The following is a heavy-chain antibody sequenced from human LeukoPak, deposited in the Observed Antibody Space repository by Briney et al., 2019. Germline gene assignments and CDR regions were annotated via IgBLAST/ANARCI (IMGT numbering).Heavy chain of an antibody. CDR1: GGSINSSYYY. Sequence: PSETLSLTCTVSGGSINSSYYYWGWIRQPPGKGLEWIGSIYYSGSTYYNPSLKSRVTISVDTSKNQFSLKLSSVTAADTAVYYCARDRGSQPFIDYWGQGTLVTVSS. CDR2: IYYSGST. D-gene: IGHD1-26*01. V-gene: IGHV4-39*07. CDR3: ARDRGSQPFIDY. J-gene: IGHJ4*02.